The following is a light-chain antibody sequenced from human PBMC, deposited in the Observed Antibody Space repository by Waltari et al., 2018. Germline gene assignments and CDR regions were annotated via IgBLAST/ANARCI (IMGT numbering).Light chain of an antibody. J-gene: IGLJ3*02. CDR1: SSSLGAGYD. Sequence: QSVLTQPPSVSGAPGQRVTISCTGRSSSLGAGYDVPWYQQLPGTAPKLLIYGNNNRPSGVPDRISGSKSGTSASLAITGLQAEDEADYYCQSYDSSLSAWVFGGGTKLTVL. CDR2: GNN. V-gene: IGLV1-40*01. CDR3: QSYDSSLSAWV.